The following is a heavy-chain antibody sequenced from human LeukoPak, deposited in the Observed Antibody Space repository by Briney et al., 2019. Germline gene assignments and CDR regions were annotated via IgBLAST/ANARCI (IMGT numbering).Heavy chain of an antibody. CDR3: ARDKNPGIAAD. Sequence: PGGSLRLSCAASGFTVSSNYMSWVRQAPGKGLEWVSVFYAGGGTFYADSVKGRFTISRDNSENTLYLQMNSLRAGDTAVYYCARDKNPGIAADWGQGTLVTVSS. D-gene: IGHD6-13*01. J-gene: IGHJ4*02. V-gene: IGHV3-53*01. CDR2: FYAGGGT. CDR1: GFTVSSNY.